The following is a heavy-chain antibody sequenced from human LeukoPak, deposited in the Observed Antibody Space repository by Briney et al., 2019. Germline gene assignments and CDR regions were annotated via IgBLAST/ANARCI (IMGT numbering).Heavy chain of an antibody. D-gene: IGHD6-6*01. CDR3: ARDGARSSSYYYYMDV. V-gene: IGHV4-38-2*02. CDR2: IYHSGST. Sequence: PSETLSLTCTVSGYSISSGYYWGWIRQPPGKGLEWIGSIYHSGSTYYNPSLKSRVTISVDTSKNQFSLKLSSVTAADTAVYYCARDGARSSSYYYYMDVWGKGTTVTVSS. CDR1: GYSISSGYY. J-gene: IGHJ6*03.